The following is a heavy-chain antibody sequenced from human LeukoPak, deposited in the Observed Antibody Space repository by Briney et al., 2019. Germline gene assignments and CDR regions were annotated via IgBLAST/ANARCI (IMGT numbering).Heavy chain of an antibody. V-gene: IGHV3-21*01. J-gene: IGHJ4*02. CDR1: GFTFDDYA. D-gene: IGHD6-19*01. CDR3: ASELVVAGNDY. CDR2: ISSSSSYI. Sequence: PGGSLRLSCAASGFTFDDYAMHWVRQAPGKGLEWVSSISSSSSYIYYADSVKGRFTISRDNAKNSLYLQMNSLRAEDTAVYYCASELVVAGNDYWGQGTLVTVSS.